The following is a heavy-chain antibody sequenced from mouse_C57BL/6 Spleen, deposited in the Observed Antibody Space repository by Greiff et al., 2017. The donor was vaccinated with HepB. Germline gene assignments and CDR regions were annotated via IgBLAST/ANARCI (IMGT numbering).Heavy chain of an antibody. J-gene: IGHJ2*01. Sequence: VQLQQSGAELARPGASVKLSCKASGYTFTSYGISWVKQSTGQGLEWIGEIYPRSGNTYYNEKFKGKATLTADKSSSTAYMELRSLTSEDSAVYFCARVGLRWYYFDYWGQGTTLTVSS. CDR3: ARVGLRWYYFDY. V-gene: IGHV1-81*01. CDR1: GYTFTSYG. D-gene: IGHD1-1*02. CDR2: IYPRSGNT.